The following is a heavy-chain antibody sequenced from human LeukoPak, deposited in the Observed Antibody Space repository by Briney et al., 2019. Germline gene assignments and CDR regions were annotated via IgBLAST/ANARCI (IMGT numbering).Heavy chain of an antibody. D-gene: IGHD4-23*01. CDR2: MNPNSGST. CDR3: ARDISPTTVVADFDY. J-gene: IGHJ4*02. V-gene: IGHV1-8*01. CDR1: GYTFTSYD. Sequence: GASVKVSCKASGYTFTSYDINWVRQATGQGLEWMGWMNPNSGSTGYVQKFQGRVTMTTDTSTSTAYMELRSLRSDDTAVYYCARDISPTTVVADFDYWGQGTLVTVSS.